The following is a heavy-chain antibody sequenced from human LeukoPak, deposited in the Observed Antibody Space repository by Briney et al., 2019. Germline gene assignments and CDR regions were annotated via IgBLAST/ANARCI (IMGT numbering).Heavy chain of an antibody. CDR3: AKSNGYGLVDI. CDR2: INHSGST. Sequence: SGTLSLTCAVSGGSFSSSNWWSWVRQPPGKGLEWIGEINHSGSTNYNPSLKSRVTISVDTSKNQFSLKLSSVTAADTAVYYCAKSNGYGLVDIWGQGTMVTVSS. V-gene: IGHV4-4*02. CDR1: GGSFSSSNW. D-gene: IGHD3-10*01. J-gene: IGHJ3*02.